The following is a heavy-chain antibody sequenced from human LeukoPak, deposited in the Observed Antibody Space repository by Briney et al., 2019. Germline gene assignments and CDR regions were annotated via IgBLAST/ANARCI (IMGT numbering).Heavy chain of an antibody. Sequence: ASVKVSCKASGYTFTSYYMHWVRQAPGQGLEWMGIINPSGGSTSYAQKFQGRVTMTRDMSTSTVYMELSSLRSEDTAVYYCARKSPGIAAAGAFPDYWGQGTLVTVSS. V-gene: IGHV1-46*01. CDR3: ARKSPGIAAAGAFPDY. D-gene: IGHD6-13*01. CDR1: GYTFTSYY. J-gene: IGHJ4*02. CDR2: INPSGGST.